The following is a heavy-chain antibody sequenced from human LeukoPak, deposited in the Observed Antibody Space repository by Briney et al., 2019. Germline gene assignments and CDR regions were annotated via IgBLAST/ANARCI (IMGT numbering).Heavy chain of an antibody. Sequence: PSQTLSLTCTVSGGSISSGSYYWSWIRQPAGKGLEWIGRIYTSGSTSYNPSLKSRVTISVDTSKNQFSLKLSSVTAADTAVYYCARQSRSGRLDYWGQGTLVTVSS. J-gene: IGHJ4*02. CDR2: IYTSGST. V-gene: IGHV4-61*02. CDR3: ARQSRSGRLDY. CDR1: GGSISSGSYY.